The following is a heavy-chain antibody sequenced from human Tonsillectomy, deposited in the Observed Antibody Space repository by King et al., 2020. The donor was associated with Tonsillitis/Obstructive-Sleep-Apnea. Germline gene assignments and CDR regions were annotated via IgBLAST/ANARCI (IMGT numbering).Heavy chain of an antibody. CDR1: GFTFSTYA. D-gene: IGHD2-8*01. V-gene: IGHV3-30*04. CDR2: ISYEGGNK. J-gene: IGHJ1*01. Sequence: HVQLVESGGGVVQPGRSLRLSCAASGFTFSTYAMHWVRQAPGKGLEWVAVISYEGGNKYYAYSVKGRFTISRDNSKNTLYLQMNSLRAEDTAVYYCVRERAHNCFNSVCSDFQHWGQGTLVTVSS. CDR3: VRERAHNCFNSVCSDFQH.